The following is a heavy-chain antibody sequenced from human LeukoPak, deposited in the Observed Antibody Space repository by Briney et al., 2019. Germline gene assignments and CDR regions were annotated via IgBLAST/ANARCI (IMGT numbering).Heavy chain of an antibody. V-gene: IGHV4-34*01. J-gene: IGHJ4*02. D-gene: IGHD6-6*01. CDR2: INHSGST. CDR3: ARDVLGSSSVGS. CDR1: GGSFSGYY. Sequence: SETLSLTCAVYGGSFSGYYWSWIRQPPGKGLEWIGEINHSGSTNYNPSLRSRVTISVDTSKNQFSLKLSSVTAADTAVYYCARDVLGSSSVGSWGQGTLVTVSS.